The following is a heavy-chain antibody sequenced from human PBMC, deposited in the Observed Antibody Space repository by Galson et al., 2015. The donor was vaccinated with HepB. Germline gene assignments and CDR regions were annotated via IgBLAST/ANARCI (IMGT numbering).Heavy chain of an antibody. Sequence: SLRLSCAASGLTFSRHTMSWVRQTPGQGLQWLSYISTNGANIHYADSVKGRFTVARDNAKNTMFLQMNSLRAEDTAVYYCATVSFGSGAYWTFEMWGQGTLVTVSS. CDR2: ISTNGANI. CDR1: GLTFSRHT. J-gene: IGHJ3*02. V-gene: IGHV3-48*04. CDR3: ATVSFGSGAYWTFEM. D-gene: IGHD2-15*01.